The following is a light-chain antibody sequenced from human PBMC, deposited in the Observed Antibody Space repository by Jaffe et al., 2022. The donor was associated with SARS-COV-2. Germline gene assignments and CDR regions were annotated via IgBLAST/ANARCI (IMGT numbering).Light chain of an antibody. CDR1: QLGNRF. Sequence: SYELTQPPSVSVSPGQTASITCSGDQLGNRFASWYQQKPGQSPVLVIYEDTKRPSGIPERFSGSNSGNTATLTISGTQAMDDADYYCQAWDNSVVVFGGGTKLTVL. CDR3: QAWDNSVVV. J-gene: IGLJ3*02. CDR2: EDT. V-gene: IGLV3-1*01.